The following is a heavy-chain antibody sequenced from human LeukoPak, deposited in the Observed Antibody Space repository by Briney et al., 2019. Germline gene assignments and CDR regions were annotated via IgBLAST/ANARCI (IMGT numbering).Heavy chain of an antibody. J-gene: IGHJ4*02. CDR1: GGSISSSSYY. V-gene: IGHV4-39*01. D-gene: IGHD3-9*01. CDR3: AGGLRYFDWSIRSYAS. Sequence: SETLSLTCTVSGGSISSSSYYWGWIRRPPGKGLEWIGSIYYSGSTYYNPSLKSRVTISVDTSKNQFSLKLSSVTAADTAVYYCAGGLRYFDWSIRSYASWGQGTLVTVSS. CDR2: IYYSGST.